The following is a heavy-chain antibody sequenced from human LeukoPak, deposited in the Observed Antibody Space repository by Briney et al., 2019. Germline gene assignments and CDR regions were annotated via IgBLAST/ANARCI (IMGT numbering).Heavy chain of an antibody. Sequence: RASARVSCKASGYTFTSYDINWVRQAPGQGLEWMGWMNPNSGNTGYAQKFQGRVTMTRNTSISTAYMELSSLRSEDTAVYYCARRTYYYDSSGYYIDYWGQGTLVTVSS. CDR2: MNPNSGNT. CDR3: ARRTYYYDSSGYYIDY. V-gene: IGHV1-8*01. CDR1: GYTFTSYD. D-gene: IGHD3-22*01. J-gene: IGHJ4*02.